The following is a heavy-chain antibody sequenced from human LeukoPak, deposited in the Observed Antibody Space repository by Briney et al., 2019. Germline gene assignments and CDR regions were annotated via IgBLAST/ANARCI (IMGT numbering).Heavy chain of an antibody. CDR2: IYYSGST. CDR1: GGSISSYY. J-gene: IGHJ3*02. CDR3: AREWRTYYDSSGPQDI. V-gene: IGHV4-59*01. D-gene: IGHD3-22*01. Sequence: PSETLSLTCTVSGGSISSYYWSWIRQPPGKGLQWIGYIYYSGSTNYNLSLKSRVTISVDTSKNQFSLKLSSVTAADTAVYYCAREWRTYYDSSGPQDIWGQGTMFTVSS.